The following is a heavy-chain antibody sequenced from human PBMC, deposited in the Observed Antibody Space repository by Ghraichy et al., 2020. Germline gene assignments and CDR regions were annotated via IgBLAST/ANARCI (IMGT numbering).Heavy chain of an antibody. J-gene: IGHJ4*02. V-gene: IGHV4-39*01. CDR2: IYYSGST. D-gene: IGHD2-21*02. Sequence: SETLSLTCTVSGGSISSSSYYWGWIRQPPGKGLEWIGSIYYSGSTYYNPSLKSRVTISVDTSKNQFSLKLSSVTAADTAVYYCARHRNPLVVVTAMDYWGQGTLVTVSS. CDR3: ARHRNPLVVVTAMDY. CDR1: GGSISSSSYY.